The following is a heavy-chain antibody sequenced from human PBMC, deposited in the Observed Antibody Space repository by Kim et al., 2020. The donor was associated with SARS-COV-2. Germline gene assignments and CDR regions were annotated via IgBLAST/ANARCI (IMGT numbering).Heavy chain of an antibody. CDR1: GFTFSSYA. Sequence: GGSLRLSCAASGFTFSSYAMHWVRQAPGKGLEWVAVISYDGSNKYYADSVKGRFTISRDNSKNTLYLQMNSLRAEDTAVYYCARDLTTSAEELNYYGSGGKEGALGDWGQGTLVTVSS. D-gene: IGHD3-10*01. V-gene: IGHV3-30*04. CDR2: ISYDGSNK. J-gene: IGHJ4*02. CDR3: ARDLTTSAEELNYYGSGGKEGALGD.